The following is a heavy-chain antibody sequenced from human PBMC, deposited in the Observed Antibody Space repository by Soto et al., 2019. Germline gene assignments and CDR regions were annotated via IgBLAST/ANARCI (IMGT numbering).Heavy chain of an antibody. Sequence: GGSLRLSCAASGFTFSRYHMHWVRQAPGKGLEWAAVISFDGINKYYADFVKGRFSISRDNAQNTLYLHMNSLTTEDTAVYYWARDRRIRWTEGFDVWGQGTMVTVSS. CDR2: ISFDGINK. D-gene: IGHD4-17*01. CDR3: ARDRRIRWTEGFDV. V-gene: IGHV3-30-3*01. CDR1: GFTFSRYH. J-gene: IGHJ3*01.